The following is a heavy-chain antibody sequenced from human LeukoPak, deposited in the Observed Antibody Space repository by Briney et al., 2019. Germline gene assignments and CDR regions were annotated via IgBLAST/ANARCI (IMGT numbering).Heavy chain of an antibody. CDR2: ISYDGSNK. D-gene: IGHD3-22*01. J-gene: IGHJ6*02. V-gene: IGHV3-30-3*01. Sequence: GGSLRLSCAAPGFTFSSYAMSWVRQAPGKGLEWVAVISYDGSNKYYADSVKGRFTISRDNSKNTLYLQMNSLRAEDTAVYYCARGPGYYDSSGYWLWGQGTTVTVSS. CDR3: ARGPGYYDSSGYWL. CDR1: GFTFSSYA.